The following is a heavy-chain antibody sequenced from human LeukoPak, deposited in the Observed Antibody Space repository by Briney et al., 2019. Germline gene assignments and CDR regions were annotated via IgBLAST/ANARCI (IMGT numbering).Heavy chain of an antibody. CDR2: INNDGSTT. Sequence: GGSLRLSCAASGFTFSSYWMHWVRQVPGKGLVWVSRINNDGSTTRYADSVKGRFPISRDNAKNTVYLQMNSLRAEGTAVYYCVRGGVTGSGTYYVLNWGQGTLITVSS. CDR3: VRGGVTGSGTYYVLN. D-gene: IGHD3-10*01. V-gene: IGHV3-74*01. CDR1: GFTFSSYW. J-gene: IGHJ4*02.